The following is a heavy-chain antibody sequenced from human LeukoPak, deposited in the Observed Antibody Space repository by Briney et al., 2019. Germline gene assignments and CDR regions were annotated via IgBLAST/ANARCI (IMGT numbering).Heavy chain of an antibody. Sequence: GGSLRLSCAASGFTFSNFWMSWVRQAPGKGLEWVANIKQDGSEKYYVDSLKGRFTISRDNAKNSLYLQMNSLRAEDTAVYYCARGDYGGNSDYFDYWGQGTLVTVSS. J-gene: IGHJ4*02. CDR1: GFTFSNFW. V-gene: IGHV3-7*01. CDR3: ARGDYGGNSDYFDY. D-gene: IGHD4-23*01. CDR2: IKQDGSEK.